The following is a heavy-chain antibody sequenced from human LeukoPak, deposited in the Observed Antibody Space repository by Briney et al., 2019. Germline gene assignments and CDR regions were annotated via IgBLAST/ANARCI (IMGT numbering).Heavy chain of an antibody. Sequence: ASVKVSCKASGYAFSNYGISWVRQAPGQGLEWMGWISTYNGNTNYAQRLQGRVTMTTDTTTSTAYMELWTLRAAEHAVYFSSSGTSYSSGWQYWGQGTLVTASS. J-gene: IGHJ4*02. V-gene: IGHV1-18*01. CDR2: ISTYNGNT. CDR3: SSGTSYSSGWQY. CDR1: GYAFSNYG. D-gene: IGHD6-19*01.